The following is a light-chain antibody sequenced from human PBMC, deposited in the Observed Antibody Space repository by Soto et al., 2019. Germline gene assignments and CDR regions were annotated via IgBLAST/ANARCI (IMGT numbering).Light chain of an antibody. Sequence: DIVMTQSPLSLPVTPGAPASISCRSSQSLLHSNGYNYLDWYLQKPGQSPQLLIYLGSYRASGVPDRFSGSGSGTDFTLKTSRVEAEDVGIYYCMQALQTPRTFGQGTKLEI. CDR1: QSLLHSNGYNY. CDR2: LGS. J-gene: IGKJ2*01. V-gene: IGKV2-28*01. CDR3: MQALQTPRT.